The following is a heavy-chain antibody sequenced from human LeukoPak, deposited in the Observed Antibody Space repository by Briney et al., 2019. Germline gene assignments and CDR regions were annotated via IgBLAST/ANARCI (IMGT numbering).Heavy chain of an antibody. CDR3: ASEYFRPSGNY. V-gene: IGHV3-23*01. CDR1: GFTFSSYA. CDR2: ISGSGGST. J-gene: IGHJ4*02. D-gene: IGHD2/OR15-2a*01. Sequence: PGGSLRLSCAASGFTFSSYAMSWVRQTPGKGLEWVSAISGSGGSTYYAGSVKGRFTISRDNAKNTLYLQINSLRAEDTAVYYCASEYFRPSGNYWGQGTLVTVSS.